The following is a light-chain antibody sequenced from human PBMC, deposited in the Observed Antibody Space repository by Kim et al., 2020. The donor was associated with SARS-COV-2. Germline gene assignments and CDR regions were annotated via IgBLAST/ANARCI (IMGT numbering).Light chain of an antibody. Sequence: APGERATLSRRARRSVSSSYLAWYQQKPGQAPRLLIYGASSRATGIPDRFSGSGSGTDFTLTISRLEPEDFAVYYCQQYGSSPLTFGGGTKVDIK. V-gene: IGKV3-20*01. CDR3: QQYGSSPLT. J-gene: IGKJ4*01. CDR1: RSVSSSY. CDR2: GAS.